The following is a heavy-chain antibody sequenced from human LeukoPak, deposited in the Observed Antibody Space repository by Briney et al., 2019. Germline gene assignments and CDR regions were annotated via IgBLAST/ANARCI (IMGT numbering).Heavy chain of an antibody. Sequence: GGSLRLSCAASGFTFSSYAMSWVRQAPGKGLEWVSAISGSGGSTYYADSVKGRFTISRDNSKNTLYLQMNSLRAEDTAVYYCAKHLRSDRPQASDDAFDIWGQGTMVTVSS. CDR3: AKHLRSDRPQASDDAFDI. D-gene: IGHD3-10*01. CDR1: GFTFSSYA. V-gene: IGHV3-23*01. J-gene: IGHJ3*02. CDR2: ISGSGGST.